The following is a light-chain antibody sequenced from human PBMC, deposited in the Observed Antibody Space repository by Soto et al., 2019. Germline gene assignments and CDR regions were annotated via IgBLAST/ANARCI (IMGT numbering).Light chain of an antibody. V-gene: IGKV1-33*01. J-gene: IGKJ2*01. CDR3: QQYDNLPPYT. CDR2: DAS. Sequence: DIQMTQSPSSLSASVGDRVTITCQASQDISNYLNWYQQKPGKAPKLLIYDASNLETGVPSRFSGSGSGTDFNFTISSLQTEDIATYYCQQYDNLPPYTFGQGTKLEIK. CDR1: QDISNY.